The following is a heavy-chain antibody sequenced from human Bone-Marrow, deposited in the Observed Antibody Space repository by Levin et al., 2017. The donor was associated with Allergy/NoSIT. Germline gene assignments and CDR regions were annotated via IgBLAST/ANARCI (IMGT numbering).Heavy chain of an antibody. CDR3: ARLTLVVVVAATHPFDY. CDR2: ISAYNGNT. J-gene: IGHJ4*02. V-gene: IGHV1-18*01. CDR1: GYTFTSYG. Sequence: GASVKVSCKASGYTFTSYGISWVRQAPGQGLEWMGWISAYNGNTNYAQKLQGRVTMTTDTSTSTAYMELRSLRSDDTAVYYCARLTLVVVVAATHPFDYWGQGTLVTVSS. D-gene: IGHD2-15*01.